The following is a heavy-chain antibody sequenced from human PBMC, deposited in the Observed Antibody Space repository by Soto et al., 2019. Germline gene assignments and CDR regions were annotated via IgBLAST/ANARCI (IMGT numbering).Heavy chain of an antibody. Sequence: QVQVVESGGGVVQPGRSLRLSCAASGFTFSNFGMHWVRQAPGKGLEWVAVISKDGRKKYYADSVKGRFTISRDNSKSTLYLQMNTLRAEDTAVYYCNAYGVGGQGTLVTVSS. D-gene: IGHD2-21*01. CDR1: GFTFSNFG. CDR2: ISKDGRKK. V-gene: IGHV3-30*03. J-gene: IGHJ4*02. CDR3: NAYGV.